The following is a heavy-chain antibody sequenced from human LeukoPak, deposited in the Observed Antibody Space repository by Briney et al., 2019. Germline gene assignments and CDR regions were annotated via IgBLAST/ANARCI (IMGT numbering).Heavy chain of an antibody. V-gene: IGHV4-30-4*08. CDR2: IYYSGST. CDR1: GGSLSSGDYY. J-gene: IGHJ4*02. Sequence: SETLSLTWTVSGGSLSSGDYYWSWIRQPPGKGLEWIGYIYYSGSTYYNPSLKSRVTISVDTSKNQFSLKLSSVTAADTAVYYCARVPTYYYDSSGYYLDYWGQGTLVTVSS. CDR3: ARVPTYYYDSSGYYLDY. D-gene: IGHD3-22*01.